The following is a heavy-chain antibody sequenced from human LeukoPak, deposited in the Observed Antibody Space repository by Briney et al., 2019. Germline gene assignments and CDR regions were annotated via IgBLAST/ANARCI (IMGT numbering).Heavy chain of an antibody. CDR1: GFTFSSYW. CDR2: INSDGSST. V-gene: IGHV3-74*03. CDR3: ARYTMIVGEDAFDI. J-gene: IGHJ3*02. Sequence: PGGSLRLSCAASGFTFSSYWMHWVRHAPGKGLGGVSRINSDGSSTMYADSVKGRFTISRDNANNTLYLQMNSLRAEDTAVYYCARYTMIVGEDAFDIWGQGTMVTVSS. D-gene: IGHD3-22*01.